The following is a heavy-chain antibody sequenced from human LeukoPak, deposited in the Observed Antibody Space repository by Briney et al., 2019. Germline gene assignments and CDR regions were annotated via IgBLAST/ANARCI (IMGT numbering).Heavy chain of an antibody. CDR2: IYHSGST. D-gene: IGHD1-1*01. CDR3: ARGGNEMERLGDFDY. Sequence: SQTLSLTCAVSGGSISSGGYSWSWIRQPPGKGLEWIVYIYHSGSTYYNPSLKSRVTISVDRSKNQFSLKLSSVTAADTAVYYCARGGNEMERLGDFDYWGQGTLVTVSS. V-gene: IGHV4-30-2*01. J-gene: IGHJ4*02. CDR1: GGSISSGGYS.